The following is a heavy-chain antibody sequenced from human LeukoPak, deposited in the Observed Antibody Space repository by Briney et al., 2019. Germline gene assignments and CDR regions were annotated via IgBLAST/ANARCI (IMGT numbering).Heavy chain of an antibody. D-gene: IGHD1-26*01. CDR2: IYYSGST. CDR3: ATLHSSGSFFT. Sequence: SGTLSLTCTVSGGSISSYYWSWIRQHPGKGLEWIGYIYYSGSTYYNPSLKSRVIISLDTSKNQFSLKLSSVTAADTAVYYCATLHSSGSFFTWGQGTLVTVSS. CDR1: GGSISSYY. V-gene: IGHV4-59*06. J-gene: IGHJ5*02.